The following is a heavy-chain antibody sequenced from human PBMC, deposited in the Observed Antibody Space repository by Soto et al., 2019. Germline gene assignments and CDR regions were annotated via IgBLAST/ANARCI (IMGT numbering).Heavy chain of an antibody. J-gene: IGHJ6*02. CDR1: GFTFSSYA. CDR2: ISYDGSNK. D-gene: IGHD5-18*01. V-gene: IGHV3-30-3*01. CDR3: ARDRSYGPTHYYYYYGMDV. Sequence: TGGSLRLSCAASGFTFSSYAMHWVRQAPGKGLEWVAVISYDGSNKYYADSVKGRFTISRDNSKNTLYLQMNSLRAEDTAVYYCARDRSYGPTHYYYYYGMDVWGQGTTVTVSS.